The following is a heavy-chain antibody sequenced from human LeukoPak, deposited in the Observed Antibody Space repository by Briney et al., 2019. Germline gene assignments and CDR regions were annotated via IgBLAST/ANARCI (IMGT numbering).Heavy chain of an antibody. D-gene: IGHD3-3*01. V-gene: IGHV1-69*01. CDR2: IIPIFGTA. J-gene: IGHJ6*03. Sequence: SVKVSCKASGGTFSSYAISWVRQAPGQGLEWMGGIIPIFGTANYAQKFQGRVTITADESTSTAYMELSSLRSEDTAVYYCAKIKYDFWSGYSKRYYYYYMDVWGKGTTVTVSS. CDR1: GGTFSSYA. CDR3: AKIKYDFWSGYSKRYYYYYMDV.